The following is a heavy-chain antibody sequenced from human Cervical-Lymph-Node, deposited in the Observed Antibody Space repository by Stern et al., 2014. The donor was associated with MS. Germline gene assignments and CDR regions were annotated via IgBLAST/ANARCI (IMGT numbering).Heavy chain of an antibody. V-gene: IGHV1-8*01. CDR2: LNPDSGDT. CDR3: TKAWDS. J-gene: IGHJ5*01. CDR1: GDNFISDD. Sequence: QVQLVQSGAEVRKPGASVRVSCKTSGDNFISDDINWVRQATGQGLEWMGWLNPDSGDTAYAQKFPGSITITDTTSTHTDYMELTSLSSEDSAVYYGTKAWDSWGQGTLVTVSS.